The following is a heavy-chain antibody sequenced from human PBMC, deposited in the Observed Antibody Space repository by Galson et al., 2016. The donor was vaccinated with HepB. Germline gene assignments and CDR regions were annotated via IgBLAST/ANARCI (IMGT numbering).Heavy chain of an antibody. Sequence: SLRLSCAGSGFTFSSFGLHWVRQAPGKGLDWVAVISHNGNYKYYADSVKGRFTISRDNSKTTVYLQMNSLRAEDTAVYYCAKDPSRLLEAGRLDSWGQGTPVTVSS. CDR2: ISHNGNYK. V-gene: IGHV3-30*18. CDR1: GFTFSSFG. CDR3: AKDPSRLLEAGRLDS. J-gene: IGHJ4*02. D-gene: IGHD6-19*01.